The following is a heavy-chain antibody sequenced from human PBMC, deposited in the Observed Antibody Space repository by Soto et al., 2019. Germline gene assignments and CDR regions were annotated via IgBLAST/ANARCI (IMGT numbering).Heavy chain of an antibody. D-gene: IGHD6-13*01. Sequence: SVKVSCKSSGGTFSRYPISWVRQAPGQGLEWMGGIVPIFGTADYAQKFQGRVTITADESTSTAYMELSSLRSEDTAVYYCARGRTMSIAAAGRPQLDYWGQGTLVTVSS. J-gene: IGHJ4*02. V-gene: IGHV1-69*13. CDR1: GGTFSRYP. CDR3: ARGRTMSIAAAGRPQLDY. CDR2: IVPIFGTA.